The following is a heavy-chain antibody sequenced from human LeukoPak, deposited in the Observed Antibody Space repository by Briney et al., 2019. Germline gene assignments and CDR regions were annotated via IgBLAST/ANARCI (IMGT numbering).Heavy chain of an antibody. J-gene: IGHJ4*02. D-gene: IGHD3-22*01. CDR2: IKSKSDGGST. V-gene: IGHV3-15*01. CDR1: GFTYSNAW. CDR3: ITFSMIVVVITD. Sequence: GGSLTLSCAASGFTYSNAWMSGLRQAPGKGLEWLGRIKSKSDGGSTDYAAPVKGRFTISRDDSKNTLYLQMNRLKTEDTAVYYCITFSMIVVVITDWGQGTLVTVSS.